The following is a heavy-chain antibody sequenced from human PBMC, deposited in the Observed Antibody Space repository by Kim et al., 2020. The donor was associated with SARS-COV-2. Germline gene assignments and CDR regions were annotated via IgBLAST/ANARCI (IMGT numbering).Heavy chain of an antibody. Sequence: GGSLRLSCAASGFTFSSYSMNWVRQAPGKGLEWVSYISSSSSTIYYADSVKGRFTISRDNAKNSLYLQMNSLRDEDTAVYYCARDLRATPKGRSFDYWGQGTLVTVSS. CDR1: GFTFSSYS. V-gene: IGHV3-48*02. CDR2: ISSSSSTI. D-gene: IGHD1-26*01. J-gene: IGHJ4*02. CDR3: ARDLRATPKGRSFDY.